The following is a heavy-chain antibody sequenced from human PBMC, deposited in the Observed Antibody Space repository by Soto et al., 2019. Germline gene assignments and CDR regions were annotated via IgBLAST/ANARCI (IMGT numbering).Heavy chain of an antibody. D-gene: IGHD3-22*01. CDR2: INPSGGST. CDR1: GYTFTSYY. Sequence: ASVKVSCKASGYTFTSYYMHWVRQAPGQGLEWMGIINPSGGSTSYAQKFQGRVTMTRDTSTSTVYMELSSLRSEDTAVYYCATGEHYYDSSGPTPDDAFDIWGQGTMVTVSS. J-gene: IGHJ3*02. CDR3: ATGEHYYDSSGPTPDDAFDI. V-gene: IGHV1-46*01.